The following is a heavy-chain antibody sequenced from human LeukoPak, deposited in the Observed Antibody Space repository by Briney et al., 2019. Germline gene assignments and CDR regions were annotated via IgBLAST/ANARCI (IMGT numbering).Heavy chain of an antibody. D-gene: IGHD3-10*01. V-gene: IGHV3-9*01. J-gene: IGHJ5*02. CDR2: ISWNSGRI. CDR3: TKGTMIRGVNLFDP. CDR1: GFTFDDYA. Sequence: GRSLRLSCAASGFTFDDYAMHWVRQAPGKGLEWVSGISWNSGRIGYADSVRGRFTVSRDNAKNSLYLQMNSLRAEDTALYYCTKGTMIRGVNLFDPWGQGTLVTVSS.